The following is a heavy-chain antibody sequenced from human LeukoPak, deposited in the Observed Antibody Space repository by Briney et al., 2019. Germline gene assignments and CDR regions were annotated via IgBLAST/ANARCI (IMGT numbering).Heavy chain of an antibody. V-gene: IGHV3-21*01. CDR1: GFTFSSYS. CDR3: ARDMNYDILTNSWFDP. D-gene: IGHD3-9*01. J-gene: IGHJ5*02. CDR2: ISSSSSYI. Sequence: GWSLRLSCAASGFTFSSYSMNWVRQAPGKGLEWVSSISSSSSYIYYADSVKGRFTISRDNAKNSLYLQMNSLRAEDAAVYYCARDMNYDILTNSWFDPWGQGTLVTVSS.